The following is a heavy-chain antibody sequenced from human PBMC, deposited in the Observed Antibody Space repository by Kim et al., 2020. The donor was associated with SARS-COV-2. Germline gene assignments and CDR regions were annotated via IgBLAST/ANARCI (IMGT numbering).Heavy chain of an antibody. D-gene: IGHD5-12*01. CDR1: GYTFTSYG. J-gene: IGHJ4*02. V-gene: IGHV1-18*01. CDR2: ISVYNGNT. Sequence: ASVKVSCKASGYTFTSYGISWVRQAPGQGLEWMGWISVYNGNTNYAQKLQGRVTMTTDTSTNTDYMELRSLRSDDTAVYYCARVVGGYSGYDVFDYWGQGTLVTVSS. CDR3: ARVVGGYSGYDVFDY.